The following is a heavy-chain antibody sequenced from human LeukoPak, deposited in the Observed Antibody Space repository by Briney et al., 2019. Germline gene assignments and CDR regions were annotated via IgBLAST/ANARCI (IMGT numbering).Heavy chain of an antibody. CDR3: ARAGYGSGSYRNNYYYYYGMDV. CDR1: GFTFSSYA. CDR2: ISYDGSNK. D-gene: IGHD3-10*01. J-gene: IGHJ6*02. V-gene: IGHV3-30-3*01. Sequence: GGSLRLSCAASGFTFSSYAMHWDRQAPGKGLEWVAVISYDGSNKYYADSVKGRFTISRDNSKNTLYLQMNSLRAEDTAVYYCARAGYGSGSYRNNYYYYYGMDVWGQGTTVTVSS.